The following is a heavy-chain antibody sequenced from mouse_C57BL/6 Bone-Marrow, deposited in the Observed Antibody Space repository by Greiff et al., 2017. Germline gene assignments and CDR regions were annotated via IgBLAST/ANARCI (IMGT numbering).Heavy chain of an antibody. Sequence: DVQLQESGAELVRPGASVKLSCTASGFNIKDDYMHWVKQRPEQGLAWIGWIDPENGDTEYASKFQGKATITADTSSNTAYLQLSSLTSEDTAVYYCTTWYYGSSYVNYFDYWGQGTTLTVSS. CDR2: IDPENGDT. J-gene: IGHJ2*01. CDR3: TTWYYGSSYVNYFDY. D-gene: IGHD1-1*01. CDR1: GFNIKDDY. V-gene: IGHV14-4*01.